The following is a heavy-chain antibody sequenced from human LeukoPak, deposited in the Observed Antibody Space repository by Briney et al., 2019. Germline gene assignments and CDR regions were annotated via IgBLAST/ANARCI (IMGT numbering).Heavy chain of an antibody. V-gene: IGHV3-43*02. D-gene: IGHD3-3*01. CDR3: AKDLLTYYDFWSGSHDAFDI. J-gene: IGHJ3*02. CDR2: ISGDGGST. CDR1: GFTFDDYA. Sequence: GGSLRLSCAASGFTFDDYAMHCVRQAPGKGLEWVSLISGDGGSTYYADSVKGRFTISRDNSKNSLYLQMNSLRTEDTALYYCAKDLLTYYDFWSGSHDAFDIWGQGTMVTVCS.